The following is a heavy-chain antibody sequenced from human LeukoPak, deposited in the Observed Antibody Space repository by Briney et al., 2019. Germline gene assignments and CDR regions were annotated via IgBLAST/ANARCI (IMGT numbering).Heavy chain of an antibody. V-gene: IGHV3-66*01. CDR2: TYSGDTT. Sequence: GGSPRLSCAASGFTFSSYWMHWVRQAPGKGLEWVSITYSGDTTYYADSVKGRFIISRDDSKNTLSLQMNDLRVEDTAVYYCARERPDSRNLDSWGRGALVTVSS. J-gene: IGHJ4*02. D-gene: IGHD1-14*01. CDR1: GFTFSSYW. CDR3: ARERPDSRNLDS.